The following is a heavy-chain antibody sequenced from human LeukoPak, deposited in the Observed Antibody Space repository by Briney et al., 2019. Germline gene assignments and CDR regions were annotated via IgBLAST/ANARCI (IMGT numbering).Heavy chain of an antibody. Sequence: GGSLRLSCAASGFTFITYAMHWVRQAPGKGLEWVALISYDGTNKYYADSVKGRFAISRDDSKDMLYLQMNSVRAEDTAVYYCAKASVGTTGGTFDSWGQGTLVTASS. J-gene: IGHJ4*02. CDR2: ISYDGTNK. CDR3: AKASVGTTGGTFDS. V-gene: IGHV3-30*18. CDR1: GFTFITYA. D-gene: IGHD1-7*01.